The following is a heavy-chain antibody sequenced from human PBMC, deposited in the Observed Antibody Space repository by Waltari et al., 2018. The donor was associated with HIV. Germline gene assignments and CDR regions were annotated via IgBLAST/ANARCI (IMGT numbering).Heavy chain of an antibody. J-gene: IGHJ6*02. Sequence: QVHLVQSGGEVTQPEASVKVSCTAAGYTFITYGISWVRQAPAQGLEWMGWISVYNGDTNDAQKFQGRVTMTTDTSTSTAYMELRSLRSDDTAVYFCARVSGSGYYGMDVWGQGTTVTVSS. D-gene: IGHD3-10*01. V-gene: IGHV1-18*01. CDR2: ISVYNGDT. CDR1: GYTFITYG. CDR3: ARVSGSGYYGMDV.